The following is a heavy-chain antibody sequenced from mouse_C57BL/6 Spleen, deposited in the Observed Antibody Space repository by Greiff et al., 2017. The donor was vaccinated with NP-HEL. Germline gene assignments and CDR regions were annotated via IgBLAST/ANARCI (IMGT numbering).Heavy chain of an antibody. Sequence: VQLQQPGAELVMPGASVKLSCKASGYTFTSYWMHWVKQRPGQGLEWIGEIDPSDSYTNYNQKFKGKSTLTVDKSSSTAYMQLSSLTSEDSAVYYCARRLLRFDYFDYWGQGTTLTVSS. V-gene: IGHV1-69*01. J-gene: IGHJ2*01. CDR3: ARRLLRFDYFDY. CDR1: GYTFTSYW. D-gene: IGHD1-1*01. CDR2: IDPSDSYT.